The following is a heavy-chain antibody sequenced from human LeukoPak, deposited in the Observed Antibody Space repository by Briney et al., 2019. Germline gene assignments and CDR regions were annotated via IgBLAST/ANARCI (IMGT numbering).Heavy chain of an antibody. J-gene: IGHJ4*02. CDR1: GYTFTSYS. CDR2: INPSGGST. D-gene: IGHD6-6*01. V-gene: IGHV1-46*01. Sequence: ASVKVSCKASGYTFTSYSLHWVRQAPGQGVEWMGVINPSGGSTTYAQKFQGRVTMTSDMSTSTVDMELSSLRSEDTAVYFCARDRGLAARYDSWGQGTLVTVSS. CDR3: ARDRGLAARYDS.